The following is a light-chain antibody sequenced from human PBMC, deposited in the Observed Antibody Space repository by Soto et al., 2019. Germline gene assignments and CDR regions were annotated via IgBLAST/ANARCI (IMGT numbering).Light chain of an antibody. J-gene: IGKJ1*01. CDR1: PSVSSN. Sequence: EIVMTQSPATLSLSPWXXAXXSXRXSPSVSSNLAWYQQKPGQAPRLLIYGASTRATGIPARFSGSGSGTEFTLTISSLQSEDFAVYYCQQYNYWPPWTFGQGTKVDI. V-gene: IGKV3-15*01. CDR2: GAS. CDR3: QQYNYWPPWT.